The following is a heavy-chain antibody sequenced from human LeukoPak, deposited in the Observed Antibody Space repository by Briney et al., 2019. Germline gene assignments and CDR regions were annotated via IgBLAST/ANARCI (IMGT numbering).Heavy chain of an antibody. CDR3: ARGIVADY. CDR1: GYSISSGYY. Sequence: SETLSLTCAVSGYSISSGYYWGWIRQPPGKGLEWIGSIYHSGSPYYNPSLKSRVTISVDTSKNQFSLKLSSVTAADTAVYYCARGIVADYWGQGTLVTVSS. J-gene: IGHJ4*02. V-gene: IGHV4-38-2*01. D-gene: IGHD2-15*01. CDR2: IYHSGSP.